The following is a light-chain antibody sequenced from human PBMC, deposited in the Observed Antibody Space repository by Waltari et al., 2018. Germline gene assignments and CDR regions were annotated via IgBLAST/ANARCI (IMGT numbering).Light chain of an antibody. CDR1: RADIGIYNY. V-gene: IGLV2-14*03. Sequence: QSALTQPAAMSGSPGQSITMSCTGTRADIGIYNYVSWYQHHPGEAPKLIIFDVTKRPSGISDRFSGSKSGNTASLTISGLQTEDEGHYYCSSHTTTSTLVFGGGTKLTVL. J-gene: IGLJ2*01. CDR2: DVT. CDR3: SSHTTTSTLV.